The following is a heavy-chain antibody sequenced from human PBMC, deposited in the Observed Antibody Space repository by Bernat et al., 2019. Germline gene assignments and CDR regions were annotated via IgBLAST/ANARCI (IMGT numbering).Heavy chain of an antibody. D-gene: IGHD2-2*01. V-gene: IGHV4-30-4*01. Sequence: QVQLQESGPGLVKPSQTLSLTCTVSGGSISSGDYYWSWIRQPPGKGLEWIGYIYYSGSTYYNPSLKSRVTISVDTSKNQFSLKLSSVTAADTAVYYCARRVVPAATPPVAAFDIWGQGTMVTVSS. CDR1: GGSISSGDYY. CDR2: IYYSGST. CDR3: ARRVVPAATPPVAAFDI. J-gene: IGHJ3*02.